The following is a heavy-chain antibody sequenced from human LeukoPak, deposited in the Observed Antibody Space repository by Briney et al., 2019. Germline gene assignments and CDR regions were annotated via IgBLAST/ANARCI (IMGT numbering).Heavy chain of an antibody. CDR2: IIPIFGTV. CDR3: YYDSSGYLGPGGY. J-gene: IGHJ4*02. V-gene: IGHV1-69*06. Sequence: SVKVSCKASGGTFSSYAISWVRQAPGQGLEWMGGIIPIFGTVNYAQKFQGRVTITADKSTSTAYMELSSLRSEDTAVYYCYYDSSGYLGPGGYWGQGTLVTVSS. CDR1: GGTFSSYA. D-gene: IGHD3-22*01.